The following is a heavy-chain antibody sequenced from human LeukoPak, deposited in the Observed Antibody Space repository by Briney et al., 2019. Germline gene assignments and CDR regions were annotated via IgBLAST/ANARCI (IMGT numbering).Heavy chain of an antibody. J-gene: IGHJ4*02. D-gene: IGHD3-22*01. Sequence: PGGSLRLSCAASGFTVSSNYMSWVRQAPGKGLEWVSVIYGDGSTFYADSVRGRFTISRDSSKNTLYLQMNSLGAEDTAVDYCARVFYYDSSGYYFLSYVDYWGQGTLVTVSS. CDR1: GFTVSSNY. CDR2: IYGDGST. CDR3: ARVFYYDSSGYYFLSYVDY. V-gene: IGHV3-53*01.